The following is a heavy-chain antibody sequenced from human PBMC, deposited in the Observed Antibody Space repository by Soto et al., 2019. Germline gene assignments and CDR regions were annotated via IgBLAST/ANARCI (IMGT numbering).Heavy chain of an antibody. CDR2: IYYSGST. Sequence: SETLSLTCTVSGDSISSYYWSWIRQPPGKGLEWIGYIYYSGSTNYNPSLESRVTISVDTSKNQFSLRLSSVTAADTAVYYCVRERLRWNDVGTFDIWGQGTMVTVSS. V-gene: IGHV4-59*12. D-gene: IGHD1-1*01. CDR1: GDSISSYY. CDR3: VRERLRWNDVGTFDI. J-gene: IGHJ3*02.